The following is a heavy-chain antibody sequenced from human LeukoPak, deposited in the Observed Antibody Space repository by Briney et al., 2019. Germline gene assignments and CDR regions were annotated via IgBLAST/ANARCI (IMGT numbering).Heavy chain of an antibody. V-gene: IGHV1-69*05. Sequence: GASVKVSCKASGGTISSYCMNWVRLAPGQGLEWLGGFVPILRTLKDAETFQGRVSITTDESTNTVYMELSGLRSEDTAVYYCATPSRGQAFDIWGQGTMVTVSA. CDR3: ATPSRGQAFDI. CDR2: FVPILRTL. J-gene: IGHJ3*02. CDR1: GGTISSYC. D-gene: IGHD3-10*01.